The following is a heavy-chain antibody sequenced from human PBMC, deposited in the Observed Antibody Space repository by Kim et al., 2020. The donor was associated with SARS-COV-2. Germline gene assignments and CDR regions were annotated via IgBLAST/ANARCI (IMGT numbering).Heavy chain of an antibody. CDR2: ISWNGAFI. CDR1: GFSFNDYA. J-gene: IGHJ4*02. CDR3: AKDYDYHGSGATLPDY. V-gene: IGHV3-9*01. D-gene: IGHD3-10*01. Sequence: GGSLRLSCAASGFSFNDYAMHWVRQAPGKGLEWVSGISWNGAFIDYADSVKGRFTISRDNAKNSLYLQMNSLRVEDTAFYYCAKDYDYHGSGATLPDYWGQGTLGTVSS.